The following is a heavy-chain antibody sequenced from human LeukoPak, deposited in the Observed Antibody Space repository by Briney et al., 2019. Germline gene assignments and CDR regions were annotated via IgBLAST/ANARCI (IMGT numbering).Heavy chain of an antibody. Sequence: SVKVSCKASGGTFSSYAINWVRQAPGQGLEWMGGIIPIFGTANYAQKFQGRVTITADESTSTAYMELSSLRSEDTAVYYCARGAAYCGGDCYSGDYWGQGTLVTVSS. J-gene: IGHJ4*02. CDR2: IIPIFGTA. CDR3: ARGAAYCGGDCYSGDY. V-gene: IGHV1-69*13. CDR1: GGTFSSYA. D-gene: IGHD2-21*02.